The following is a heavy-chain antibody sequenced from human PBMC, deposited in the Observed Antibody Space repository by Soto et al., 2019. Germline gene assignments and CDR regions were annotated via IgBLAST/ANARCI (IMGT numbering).Heavy chain of an antibody. CDR1: GFTFGGST. CDR2: VRTRSNNYAT. CDR3: VRMANAVETRN. V-gene: IGHV3-73*01. J-gene: IGHJ6*04. Sequence: LVESGGTLVQPGGSLTLSCEGSGFTFGGSTIHWVRRPPGKGLEWIGRVRTRSNNYATSYGASVQDRFVISRDDSRNKATRKTNSLNTENRAVYYCVRMANAVETRNGGKGPTVTVSS. D-gene: IGHD1-1*01.